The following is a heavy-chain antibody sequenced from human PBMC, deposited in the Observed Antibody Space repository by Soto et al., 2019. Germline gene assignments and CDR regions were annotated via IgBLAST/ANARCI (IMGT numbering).Heavy chain of an antibody. D-gene: IGHD3-3*01. Sequence: GASVKVSCKASGYTFTSYDINWVRQATGQGLEWMGWMNPNSGNTGYAQKFQGRVTMTRNTSISTAYMELSSLRSEDTAVYYCARRYYDFWSGYYSFDYWGQGTLVTVSS. V-gene: IGHV1-8*01. CDR1: GYTFTSYD. J-gene: IGHJ4*02. CDR2: MNPNSGNT. CDR3: ARRYYDFWSGYYSFDY.